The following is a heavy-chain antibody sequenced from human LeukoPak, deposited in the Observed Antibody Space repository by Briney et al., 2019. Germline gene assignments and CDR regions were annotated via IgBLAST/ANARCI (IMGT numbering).Heavy chain of an antibody. CDR2: ISWNSGSI. V-gene: IGHV3-9*01. D-gene: IGHD2-8*01. Sequence: QPGGSLRLSCAASGFTFDDYAMHWVRQAPGKGLEWVSGISWNSGSIGYADSVKGRFTISRDNAKNSLYLQMNSLRAEDTALYYCARDRGYCTSDDCYRWFHYWGQGTLVIVSS. CDR3: ARDRGYCTSDDCYRWFHY. CDR1: GFTFDDYA. J-gene: IGHJ4*02.